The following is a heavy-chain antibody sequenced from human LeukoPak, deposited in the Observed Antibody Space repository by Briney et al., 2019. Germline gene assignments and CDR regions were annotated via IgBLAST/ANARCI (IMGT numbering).Heavy chain of an antibody. J-gene: IGHJ6*02. V-gene: IGHV1-69*04. CDR3: ARADYGGDYYYYYGMDV. Sequence: GASVKVSCKASGGTFSSYAISWVRQAPGQGLEWMGRIIPILGIANYAQKFQGRVTITADKSTSTAYMELSSLRSEDTAVYYCARADYGGDYYYYYGMDVWGQGTTVTVSS. D-gene: IGHD4-23*01. CDR2: IIPILGIA. CDR1: GGTFSSYA.